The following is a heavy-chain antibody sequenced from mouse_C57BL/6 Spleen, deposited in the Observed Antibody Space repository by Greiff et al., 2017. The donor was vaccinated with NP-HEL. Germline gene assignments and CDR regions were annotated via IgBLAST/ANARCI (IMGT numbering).Heavy chain of an antibody. D-gene: IGHD2-4*01. Sequence: VMLVESGPGLVQPSQRLSITCTVSGFSLTSYGVHWVRQSPGKGLEWLGVIWRGGSTDYNAAFMSRLSITKDNSKSQVFFKMNSLQADDTAIYYCATPHYDYDPYYYAMDYWGQGTSVTVSS. J-gene: IGHJ4*01. CDR2: IWRGGST. CDR3: ATPHYDYDPYYYAMDY. V-gene: IGHV2-5*01. CDR1: GFSLTSYG.